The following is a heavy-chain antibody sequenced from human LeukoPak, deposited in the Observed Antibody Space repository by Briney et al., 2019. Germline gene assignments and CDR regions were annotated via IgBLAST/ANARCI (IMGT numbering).Heavy chain of an antibody. CDR2: ISWNSGSI. CDR1: GFTFDDYA. V-gene: IGHV3-9*01. J-gene: IGHJ3*02. Sequence: GGSLRLSCAASGFTFDDYAMHWVRQAPGKGLEWVSGISWNSGSIGYADSVKGRFTISRDNAENSLYLQMNSLRAEDTAVYYCASGFTFILGAFDIWGQGTMVTVSS. D-gene: IGHD6-25*01. CDR3: ASGFTFILGAFDI.